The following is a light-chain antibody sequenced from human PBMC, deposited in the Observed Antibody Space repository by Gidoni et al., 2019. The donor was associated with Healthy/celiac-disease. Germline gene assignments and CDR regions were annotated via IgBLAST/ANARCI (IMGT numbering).Light chain of an antibody. CDR1: QRVVSY. CDR2: DAS. Sequence: ETVLTQSPATLSLSPGERATLSCRASQRVVSYLAWYHQNPGQAPRLLIYDASNRATGIPSTFMGSGSGTDFSLTICSLEPEDFAVYYCQPRSNWGFGGGTKVEIK. CDR3: QPRSNWG. V-gene: IGKV3-11*01. J-gene: IGKJ4*01.